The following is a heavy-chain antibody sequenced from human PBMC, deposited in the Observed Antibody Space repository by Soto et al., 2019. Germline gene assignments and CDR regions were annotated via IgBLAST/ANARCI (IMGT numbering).Heavy chain of an antibody. D-gene: IGHD6-13*01. J-gene: IGHJ4*02. CDR2: ISYDGSNK. CDR1: GFTFSSYG. CDR3: AKDAAKYSSSWYTNLFDY. Sequence: GGSLRLSCAASGFTFSSYGMHWVRQAPGKGLEWVAVISYDGSNKYYADSVKGRFTISRDNSKNTLYLQMNSLRAEDTAVYYCAKDAAKYSSSWYTNLFDYWGQGTLVTVSS. V-gene: IGHV3-30*18.